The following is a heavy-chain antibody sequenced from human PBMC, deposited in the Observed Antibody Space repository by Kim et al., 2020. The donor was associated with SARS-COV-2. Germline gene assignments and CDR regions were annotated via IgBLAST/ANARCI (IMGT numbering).Heavy chain of an antibody. CDR2: ISGSGGST. V-gene: IGHV3-23*01. CDR1: GFTFSSYA. CDR3: AKFGGYCSSTSCYAPSYFGY. D-gene: IGHD2-2*01. J-gene: IGHJ4*02. Sequence: GGSLRLSCAASGFTFSSYAMSWVRQAPGKGLEWVSAISGSGGSTYYADSVKGRFTISRDNSKNTLYLQMNSLRAEDTAVYYCAKFGGYCSSTSCYAPSYFGYLGPGTLVTVS.